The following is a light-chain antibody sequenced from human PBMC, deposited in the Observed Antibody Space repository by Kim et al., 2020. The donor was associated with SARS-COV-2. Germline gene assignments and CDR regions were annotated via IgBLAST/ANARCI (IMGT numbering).Light chain of an antibody. CDR3: QAWDSSTAV. V-gene: IGLV3-1*01. Sequence: SGSPGETASITGAGDKVGEKYACWYQQRPGQSPVLVIYQDSKRPSGIPERFSGSNSGNTATLTISGTQAMEEADYYCQAWDSSTAVFGGGTKVTVL. CDR2: QDS. J-gene: IGLJ2*01. CDR1: KVGEKY.